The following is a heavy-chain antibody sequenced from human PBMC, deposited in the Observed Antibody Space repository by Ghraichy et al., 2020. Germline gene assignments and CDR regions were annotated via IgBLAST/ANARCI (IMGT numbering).Heavy chain of an antibody. V-gene: IGHV3-30*02. CDR1: GFTFSSYG. J-gene: IGHJ6*02. CDR2: IRYDGSNK. D-gene: IGHD6-13*01. Sequence: GGSLRLSCAASGFTFSSYGMHWVRQAPGKGLEWVAFIRYDGSNKYYADSVKGRFTISRDNSKNTLYLQMNSLRAEDTAVYYCAKDRVAYIAAAGIGSYYYYYGMDVWGQGTTVTVSS. CDR3: AKDRVAYIAAAGIGSYYYYYGMDV.